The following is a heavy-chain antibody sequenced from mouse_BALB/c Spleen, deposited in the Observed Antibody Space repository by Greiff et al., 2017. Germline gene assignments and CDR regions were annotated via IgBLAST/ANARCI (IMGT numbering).Heavy chain of an antibody. CDR2: ISYSGST. Sequence: EVKLQESGPSLVKPSQTLSLTCSVTGDSITSGYWNWIRKFPGNKLEYMGYISYSGSTYYNPSLKSRISITRDTSKNQYYLQLNSVTTEDTATYYCARYYDYDDWFAYWGQGTLVTVSA. V-gene: IGHV3-8*02. CDR3: ARYYDYDDWFAY. D-gene: IGHD2-4*01. CDR1: GDSITSGY. J-gene: IGHJ3*01.